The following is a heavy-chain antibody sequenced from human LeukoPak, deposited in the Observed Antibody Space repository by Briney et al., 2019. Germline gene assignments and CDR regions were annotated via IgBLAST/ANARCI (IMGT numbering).Heavy chain of an antibody. CDR1: GYTFTAYY. CDR3: ARGEDADSHNVLDI. V-gene: IGHV1-2*02. CDR2: VNPNGSGT. Sequence: ASVTVSCTSSGYTFTAYYIHWMRLAPGQGLERMGWVNPNGSGTNHAHKFQGRGTMTSDTSNSTVYMELRMLRSEDTAVYYCARGEDADSHNVLDIWGKGTKVTVSS. J-gene: IGHJ3*02. D-gene: IGHD3-22*01.